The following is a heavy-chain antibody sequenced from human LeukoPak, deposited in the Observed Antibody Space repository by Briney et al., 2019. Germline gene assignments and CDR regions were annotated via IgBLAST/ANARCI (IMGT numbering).Heavy chain of an antibody. J-gene: IGHJ6*02. D-gene: IGHD2-15*01. CDR1: GFTFSSYG. V-gene: IGHV3-30*02. CDR2: IRFDGSEK. CDR3: AKDVYDCSGGSCPQYYYVMDV. Sequence: PGGSLRLSCTASGFTFSSYGMHRVRQAPGKGLEWVSFIRFDGSEKYYADSVRGRFTISRDDSKNTLSLQMNSLRVEDTALYYCAKDVYDCSGGSCPQYYYVMDVWGQGTTVTVSS.